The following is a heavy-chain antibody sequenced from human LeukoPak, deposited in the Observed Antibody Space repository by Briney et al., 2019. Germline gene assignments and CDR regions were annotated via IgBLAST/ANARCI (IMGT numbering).Heavy chain of an antibody. J-gene: IGHJ5*02. V-gene: IGHV4-34*01. CDR2: ITHSGST. CDR1: GGSFSGYY. Sequence: SETLSLTCSVYGGSFSGYYWTWIRQPPGKGLEWIGGITHSGSTNYNPSLKSRVTISVDTSKNQFSLKLSSVTAADTAVYYCARLRTRYYYGSGTYVGWFDPWGQGTLVTVSS. D-gene: IGHD3-10*01. CDR3: ARLRTRYYYGSGTYVGWFDP.